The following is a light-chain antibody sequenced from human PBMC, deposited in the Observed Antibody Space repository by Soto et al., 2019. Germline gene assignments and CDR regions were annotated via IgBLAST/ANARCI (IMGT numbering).Light chain of an antibody. CDR3: NSYTSSSTYV. Sequence: QSVLTQPASVSGSPGQSITISCTGTSSDVGGFNYVSWYQQHPGKAPKLMIYDVTNRPSGVSYRFSGSKSGTTASLTISGLQAEDEAEYYCNSYTSSSTYVFGTGTNVTVL. J-gene: IGLJ1*01. CDR1: SSDVGGFNY. CDR2: DVT. V-gene: IGLV2-14*03.